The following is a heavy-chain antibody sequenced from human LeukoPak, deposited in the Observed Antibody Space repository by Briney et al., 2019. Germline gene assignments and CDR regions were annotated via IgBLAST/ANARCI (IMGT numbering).Heavy chain of an antibody. V-gene: IGHV3-9*03. CDR2: ISWNSGSI. J-gene: IGHJ4*02. CDR1: GFTFDDYA. D-gene: IGHD3-22*01. Sequence: PGRSLRLSRAASGFTFDDYAMHWVRQAPGKGLEWVSGISWNSGSIGYADSVKGRFTISRDNAKNSLYLQMNSLRAEDMALYYCAKDNYYDSSGYLDYWGQGTLVTVSS. CDR3: AKDNYYDSSGYLDY.